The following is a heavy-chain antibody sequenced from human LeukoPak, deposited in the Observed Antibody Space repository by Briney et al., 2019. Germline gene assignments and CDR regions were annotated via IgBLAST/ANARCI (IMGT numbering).Heavy chain of an antibody. D-gene: IGHD3-3*01. CDR3: ASGRGFWSGYYFDY. CDR1: GGTFSSYT. Sequence: SVKVSCKASGGTFSSYTISWVRQAPGQGLEWMGRIIPILGIANYAQKFQGRVTITADKSTSTAYMELSSLRSEDTAVYYCASGRGFWSGYYFDYWGQGTLVTVSS. V-gene: IGHV1-69*02. CDR2: IIPILGIA. J-gene: IGHJ4*02.